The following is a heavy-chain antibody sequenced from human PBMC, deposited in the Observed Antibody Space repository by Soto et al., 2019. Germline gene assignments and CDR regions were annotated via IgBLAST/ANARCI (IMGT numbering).Heavy chain of an antibody. Sequence: SVKVSCKASGGTFSSYAISWVRQAPGQGLEWMGGIIPIFGTANYAQKFQGRVTITADKSTSTAYMELSSLRSEDTAVYYCARGGGYCGGDCYPPPPGYYYGIDVWGQGTTVTVSS. D-gene: IGHD2-21*02. CDR1: GGTFSSYA. V-gene: IGHV1-69*06. CDR3: ARGGGYCGGDCYPPPPGYYYGIDV. CDR2: IIPIFGTA. J-gene: IGHJ6*02.